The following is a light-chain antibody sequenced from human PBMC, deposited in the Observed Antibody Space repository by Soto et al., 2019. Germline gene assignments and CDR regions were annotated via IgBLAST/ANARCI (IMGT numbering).Light chain of an antibody. Sequence: DAQMTQSPSTLSASVGDRVTITCRVSQSIDNWLDWYQQKPGKAPKLLIYKDSTLQSGVPSRFSGSGWGTEFTLTISSLQPDDFATYYCQQYNIYSPYTFGHGPRLAVK. V-gene: IGKV1-5*03. CDR1: QSIDNW. CDR2: KDS. J-gene: IGKJ2*01. CDR3: QQYNIYSPYT.